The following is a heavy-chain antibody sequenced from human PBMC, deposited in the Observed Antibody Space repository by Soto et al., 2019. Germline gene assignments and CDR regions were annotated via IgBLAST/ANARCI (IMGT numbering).Heavy chain of an antibody. CDR2: ICWDDDK. V-gene: IGHV2-5*02. D-gene: IGHD3-3*01. CDR3: AHRVLRTVFGLVTTTAIYFDF. Sequence: QITLNESGPTQVKPRQTLTLTCTFSGFSLTTSGVGVGWIRQSPGKAPEWLALICWDDDKRYSPSLKSRPTITKDTSKNQVVLTMADLDPADTATYYCAHRVLRTVFGLVTTTAIYFDFWGQGTRVAVSS. CDR1: GFSLTTSGVG. J-gene: IGHJ4*02.